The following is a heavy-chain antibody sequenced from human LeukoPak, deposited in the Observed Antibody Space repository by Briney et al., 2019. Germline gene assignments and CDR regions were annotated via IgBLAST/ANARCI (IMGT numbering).Heavy chain of an antibody. D-gene: IGHD3-22*01. V-gene: IGHV4-59*08. CDR2: IYYSGST. J-gene: IGHJ5*02. Sequence: SETLSLTCTVSGGSISSYYWSWIRQPPGKGLEWIGYIYYSGSTNYSPSLKSRVTISVDTSKNQFSLKLSSVTAADTAVYYCARLGTYYYDSSGYYLPSADWFDPWGQGTLVTVSS. CDR1: GGSISSYY. CDR3: ARLGTYYYDSSGYYLPSADWFDP.